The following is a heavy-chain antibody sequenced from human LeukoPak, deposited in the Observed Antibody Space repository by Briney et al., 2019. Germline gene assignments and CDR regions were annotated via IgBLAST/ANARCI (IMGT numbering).Heavy chain of an antibody. CDR3: AKERGVGATAGSLATFDD. J-gene: IGHJ4*02. V-gene: IGHV3-23*01. CDR2: ISGGGFNT. Sequence: PGRSLRLSCAASGFTFSSYAMSWVRQAPGEGLEWVSTISGGGFNTYYADSVKGRFTLSRDNSENTLYLHMDSLRAEDTAIYYCAKERGVGATAGSLATFDDWGQGTLVTVSS. D-gene: IGHD1-26*01. CDR1: GFTFSSYA.